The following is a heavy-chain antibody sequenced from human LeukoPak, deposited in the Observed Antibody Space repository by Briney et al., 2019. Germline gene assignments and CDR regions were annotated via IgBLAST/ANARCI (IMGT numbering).Heavy chain of an antibody. J-gene: IGHJ6*02. CDR3: ARVVYSYGPDYYYYGMDV. D-gene: IGHD5-18*01. V-gene: IGHV1-69*13. CDR1: GGTFSSYA. CDR2: IIPIFGTA. Sequence: VKVSCKASGGTFSSYAISWVRQAPGQGLEWMGGIIPIFGTANYAQKFQGRVTITADESTSTAYMELSSLRSEDTAVYYCARVVYSYGPDYYYYGMDVWGQGTTVTVSS.